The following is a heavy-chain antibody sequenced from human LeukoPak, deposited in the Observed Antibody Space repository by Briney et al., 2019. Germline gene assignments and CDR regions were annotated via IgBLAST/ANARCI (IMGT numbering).Heavy chain of an antibody. CDR2: ISGDGGST. J-gene: IGHJ4*02. Sequence: GGSLRLSCAASGFTFSSYWMHWVRQTPGKGLVWVSRISGDGGSTTYAESAKGRFTISRDNAKNTLYLQMNTLRAEDTAVYYCARELPFDYWGQGTLVTVSS. V-gene: IGHV3-74*01. CDR3: ARELPFDY. CDR1: GFTFSSYW.